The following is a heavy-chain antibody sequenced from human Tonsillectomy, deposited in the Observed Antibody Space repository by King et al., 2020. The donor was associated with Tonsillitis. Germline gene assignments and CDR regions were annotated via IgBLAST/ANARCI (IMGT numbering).Heavy chain of an antibody. V-gene: IGHV3-9*01. CDR3: AKGAYEAFDY. J-gene: IGHJ4*02. Sequence: VQLVESGGGLVQPGRSLRLSCAASGFTFDDYAMHWVRQAPGKGLEWVSGISWNSGSIGYADSVKGRFTISRDNAKNSLYLQMNSLRATDTALYYCAKGAYEAFDYWGQGTLVTVSS. CDR1: GFTFDDYA. CDR2: ISWNSGSI. D-gene: IGHD2-8*01.